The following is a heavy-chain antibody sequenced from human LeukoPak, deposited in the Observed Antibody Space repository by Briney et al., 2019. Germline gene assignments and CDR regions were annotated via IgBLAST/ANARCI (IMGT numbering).Heavy chain of an antibody. V-gene: IGHV3-23*01. Sequence: GGSLRLSCAASGFTFSSYAMSWVRQAPGKGLEWVSAISGGSTYYADSVKGRFTISRDNSKNTLYLQMNSLRAEDTAVYYCAKEALEWLVQYYFDYWGQGTLVTVSS. CDR2: ISGGST. CDR3: AKEALEWLVQYYFDY. J-gene: IGHJ4*02. CDR1: GFTFSSYA. D-gene: IGHD3-3*01.